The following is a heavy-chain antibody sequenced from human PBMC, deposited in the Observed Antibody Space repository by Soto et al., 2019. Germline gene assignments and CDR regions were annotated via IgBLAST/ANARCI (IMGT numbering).Heavy chain of an antibody. J-gene: IGHJ4*02. CDR2: IYWDDDK. CDR3: AHSRGGFGRGWTTPHSDY. D-gene: IGHD6-19*01. CDR1: GFSLNTAGVG. Sequence: QITLKESGPPVVKPTQTLTLTCSLSGFSLNTAGVGVGWIRQPPGKALEWLAVIYWDDDKSWNPSLRDRLNINKDASKDQVALTVTNMEHVDKGTYSCAHSRGGFGRGWTTPHSDYWGQGTLVTVSS. V-gene: IGHV2-5*02.